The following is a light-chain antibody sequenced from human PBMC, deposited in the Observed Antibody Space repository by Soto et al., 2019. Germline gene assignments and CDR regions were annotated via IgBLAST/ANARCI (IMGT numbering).Light chain of an antibody. J-gene: IGLJ1*01. CDR3: SSYTSSNTRYV. CDR2: EVS. V-gene: IGLV2-14*01. CDR1: SSDVGGYNY. Sequence: ALTQPASVSGSPGQSITISCTGTSSDVGGYNYVSWYQQYPGKAPKLMIYEVSNRPSGVSNRFSGSKSGNTASLTISGLQAEDEADYYCSSYTSSNTRYVFGTGTKLTVL.